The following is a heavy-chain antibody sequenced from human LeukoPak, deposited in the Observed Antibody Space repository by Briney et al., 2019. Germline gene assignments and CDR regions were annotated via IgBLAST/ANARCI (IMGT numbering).Heavy chain of an antibody. Sequence: SETLSLTCAVYGGSFSGYYWSWIRQPPGKGLEWIGYIYYSGSTNYNPSLKSRVTISVDTSKNQFSLKLSSVTAADTAVYYCARSADSSGYGGGYDYWGQGTLVTVSS. D-gene: IGHD3-22*01. CDR2: IYYSGST. J-gene: IGHJ4*02. CDR1: GGSFSGYY. CDR3: ARSADSSGYGGGYDY. V-gene: IGHV4-59*01.